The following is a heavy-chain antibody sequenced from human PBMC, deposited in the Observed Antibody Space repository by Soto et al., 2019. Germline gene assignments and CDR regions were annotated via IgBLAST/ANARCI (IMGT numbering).Heavy chain of an antibody. CDR1: GFTFSTYA. V-gene: IGHV3-30-3*01. CDR2: VSDDESNK. CDR3: ARDPEARYYFDY. J-gene: IGHJ4*02. Sequence: GGSLRLSCASSGFTFSTYAMHWVRQAPGKGLEWVALVSDDESNKNYADSVKRRFTVSRDNSKNTLYLQMNNLRAADTAVYFCARDPEARYYFDYWGQGALVTVSS.